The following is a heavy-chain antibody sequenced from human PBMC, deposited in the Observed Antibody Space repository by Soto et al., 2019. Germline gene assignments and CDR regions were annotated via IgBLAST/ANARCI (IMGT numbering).Heavy chain of an antibody. J-gene: IGHJ5*02. Sequence: EVQLVESGGGLVKPGGSLRLSCAASGFTFSNTWMNWVLQAPGKGLEWVGRIKSKAVGGTIEYAAPVKGRFTISRDDSKNTLYLQMNSLKTEDTAVYYCSTDRRFDPWGQGTLVTVSS. CDR1: GFTFSNTW. CDR2: IKSKAVGGTI. V-gene: IGHV3-15*07. CDR3: STDRRFDP.